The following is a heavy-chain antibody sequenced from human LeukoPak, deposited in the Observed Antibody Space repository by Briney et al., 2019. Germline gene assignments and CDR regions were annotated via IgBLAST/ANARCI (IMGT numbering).Heavy chain of an antibody. J-gene: IGHJ4*02. Sequence: ASVKVSCKASQYTFTNYAMNWVRQAPGQGLEWMGWINTNTGNPTYAQGFTGRFVFSLDTSVSTSYLQISSLKAEDTAVYYCAREYCSGGSCYSHFDYWGQGTLVTVSS. D-gene: IGHD2-15*01. CDR3: AREYCSGGSCYSHFDY. V-gene: IGHV7-4-1*02. CDR2: INTNTGNP. CDR1: QYTFTNYA.